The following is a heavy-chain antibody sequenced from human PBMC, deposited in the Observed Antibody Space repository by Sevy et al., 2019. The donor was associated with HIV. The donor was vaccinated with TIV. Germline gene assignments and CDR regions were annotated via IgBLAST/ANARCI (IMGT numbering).Heavy chain of an antibody. CDR2: IIPILNTV. Sequence: ASVKVSCKASGGIFKSYGISWVRQAPGQGLEWMGGIIPILNTVHYAQKFLGRVTITADESTKTAYMELSSLRSEDTAVYYCVRGGGNGWYYFDYWGQETLVTVSS. CDR3: VRGGGNGWYYFDY. D-gene: IGHD6-19*01. V-gene: IGHV1-69*13. CDR1: GGIFKSYG. J-gene: IGHJ4*02.